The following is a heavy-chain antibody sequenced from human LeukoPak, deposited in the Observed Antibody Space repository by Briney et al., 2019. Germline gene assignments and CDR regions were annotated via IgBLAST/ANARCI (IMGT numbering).Heavy chain of an antibody. D-gene: IGHD4-17*01. CDR3: ATYGDYVNYYYYMDV. CDR1: GFGFAENT. Sequence: QPGGSLRLSCAASGFGFAENTMHWVRQPPGKGLEWLSLISWDGTNTFYADSVKGRFTISRDNAKNSLYLQMNSLRAEDTAVYYCATYGDYVNYYYYMDVWGKGTTVTVSS. CDR2: ISWDGTNT. J-gene: IGHJ6*03. V-gene: IGHV3-43*01.